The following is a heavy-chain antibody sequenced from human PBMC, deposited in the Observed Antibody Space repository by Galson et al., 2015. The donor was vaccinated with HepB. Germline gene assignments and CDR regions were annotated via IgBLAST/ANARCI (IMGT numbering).Heavy chain of an antibody. D-gene: IGHD3-3*01. J-gene: IGHJ6*02. CDR3: ARDGERRYVFWSGYHSANYYDYGMDV. V-gene: IGHV1-69*13. CDR1: GGTFSSYA. Sequence: SVKVSCKASGGTFSSYAISWVRQAPGQGLEWMGGIIPIFGTANYAQKFQGRVTITADESTSSAYMELSSLRSEDTAVYYCARDGERRYVFWSGYHSANYYDYGMDVWGQGTTVTVSS. CDR2: IIPIFGTA.